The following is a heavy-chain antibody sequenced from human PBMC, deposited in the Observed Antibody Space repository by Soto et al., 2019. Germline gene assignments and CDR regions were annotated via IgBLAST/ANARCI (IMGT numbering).Heavy chain of an antibody. V-gene: IGHV1-24*01. CDR1: GYTLTELS. D-gene: IGHD5-18*01. Sequence: QVQLVQSGAEVKKPGASVKVSCKVSGYTLTELSMHWVRQAPGKGLEWMGGFDPEDGETIYAQKFQGRVTRTEDIXTDTAYMELSSLRSEDTAVYYCATGDGYSYGRFGYWGQGTLVTVSS. CDR2: FDPEDGET. J-gene: IGHJ4*02. CDR3: ATGDGYSYGRFGY.